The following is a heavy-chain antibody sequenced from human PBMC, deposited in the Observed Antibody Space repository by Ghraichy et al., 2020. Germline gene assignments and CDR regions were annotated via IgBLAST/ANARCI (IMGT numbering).Heavy chain of an antibody. CDR2: INPNSGGT. Sequence: ASVKVSCKASGYTFTGYYMHWVRQAPGQGLEWMGRINPNSGGTNYAQKFQGRVTMTRDTSISTAYMELSRLRSDDTAVYYCARTKGVLTMVQSHRNAFDIWGQGTMVTVSS. CDR1: GYTFTGYY. CDR3: ARTKGVLTMVQSHRNAFDI. V-gene: IGHV1-2*06. D-gene: IGHD3-10*01. J-gene: IGHJ3*02.